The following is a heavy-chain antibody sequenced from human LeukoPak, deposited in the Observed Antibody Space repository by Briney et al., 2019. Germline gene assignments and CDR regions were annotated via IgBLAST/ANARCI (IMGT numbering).Heavy chain of an antibody. J-gene: IGHJ4*02. CDR3: ARLVSGGSGSYPRGY. CDR2: ISAYNGNT. CDR1: GYTFTSYG. D-gene: IGHD3-10*01. V-gene: IGHV1-18*01. Sequence: GASVKVSCKASGYTFTSYGISWVRQAPGQGLEWMGWISAYNGNTNYAQKLQGRVTMTTDTSTSTAYMEVRSLRSDDTAVYYCARLVSGGSGSYPRGYWGQGTLVTVSS.